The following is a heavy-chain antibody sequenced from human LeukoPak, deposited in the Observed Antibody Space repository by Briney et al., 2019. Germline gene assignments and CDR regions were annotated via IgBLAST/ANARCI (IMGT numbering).Heavy chain of an antibody. D-gene: IGHD4-17*01. CDR1: GGSISSYY. V-gene: IGHV4-4*07. CDR2: IYTSGST. J-gene: IGHJ1*01. CDR3: ARGGEYGDYRHTQYFQH. Sequence: SETLSLTCTVSGGSISSYYWSWIRQPAGKGLEWIGRIYTSGSTNYNPSLKSRVTMSVDTSENQFSLKLSSVTAADTAVYYCARGGEYGDYRHTQYFQHWGQGTLVTVSS.